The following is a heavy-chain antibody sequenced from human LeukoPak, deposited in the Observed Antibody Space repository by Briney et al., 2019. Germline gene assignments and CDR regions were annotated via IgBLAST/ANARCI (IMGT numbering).Heavy chain of an antibody. J-gene: IGHJ3*01. Sequence: GGSLRLSCAASGFTFSSYAMHWVRQAPGKGLEWVAVISYDGSNKYYADSVKGRFTISRDNSKNTLYLQMNSLRAEDTAVYYCAGYPIAAAGTGKSNPWGQGTMVTVSS. CDR2: ISYDGSNK. D-gene: IGHD6-13*01. V-gene: IGHV3-30*04. CDR3: AGYPIAAAGTGKSNP. CDR1: GFTFSSYA.